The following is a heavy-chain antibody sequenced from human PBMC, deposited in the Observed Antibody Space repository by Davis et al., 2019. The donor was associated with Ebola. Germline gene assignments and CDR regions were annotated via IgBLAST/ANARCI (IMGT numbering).Heavy chain of an antibody. J-gene: IGHJ4*02. CDR3: ARGGYSYVFDD. CDR2: INHSGST. Sequence: SETLSLTCAVYGGSFSGYYWRWLRQPPGKGLEWIREINHSGSTNYNPSLQSRVTISVDTSKNQFSLKLRSLTAVDTAVYYFARGGYSYVFDDWGQGTLVTVSS. V-gene: IGHV4-34*01. D-gene: IGHD5-18*01. CDR1: GGSFSGYY.